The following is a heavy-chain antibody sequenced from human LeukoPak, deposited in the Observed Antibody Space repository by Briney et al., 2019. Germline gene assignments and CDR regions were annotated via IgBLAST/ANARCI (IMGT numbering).Heavy chain of an antibody. D-gene: IGHD3-22*01. J-gene: IGHJ4*02. V-gene: IGHV3-23*01. CDR1: GFTFSSYD. Sequence: PGGSLRLSCAASGFTFSSYDMSWVRQAPGKGLEWVSSISGSGGSTFYADSVKGRFTISGDNSKNTLYVQMNSLRAEDTAVYYCAKSQWSDNSGYYYFDYWGQGTLVTVSS. CDR3: AKSQWSDNSGYYYFDY. CDR2: ISGSGGST.